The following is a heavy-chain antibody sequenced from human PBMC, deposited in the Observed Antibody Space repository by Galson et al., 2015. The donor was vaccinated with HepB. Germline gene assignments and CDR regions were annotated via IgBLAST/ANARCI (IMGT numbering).Heavy chain of an antibody. J-gene: IGHJ3*02. CDR3: ATVLRPGDDFDI. V-gene: IGHV5-51*01. D-gene: IGHD4/OR15-4a*01. CDR2: IYPGDSDT. CDR1: GYRFTSYW. Sequence: QSGAEVKKPGESLTISCKGSGYRFTSYWIGWVRQMPGKGLEWMGIIYPGDSDTRYSPSFQGQVTMSADKSISTAYLQWSGLKTSDTAIYYCATVLRPGDDFDIWGQGTMVTVSS.